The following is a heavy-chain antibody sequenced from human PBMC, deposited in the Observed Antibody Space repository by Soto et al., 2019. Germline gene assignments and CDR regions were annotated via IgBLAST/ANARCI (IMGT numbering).Heavy chain of an antibody. D-gene: IGHD2-2*02. CDR1: GYSFTSYW. CDR3: ATGGYCSSSTCYNFFEY. Sequence: GEALKIPCKGSGYSFTSYWIGWVRQMPGKGLEWVGIIYPRYSETRYSPPFQRQVTFLDDTSIGTAYLQWGSMKASATAMYYCATGGYCSSSTCYNFFEYWGQGALVTVSS. CDR2: IYPRYSET. V-gene: IGHV5-51*01. J-gene: IGHJ4*02.